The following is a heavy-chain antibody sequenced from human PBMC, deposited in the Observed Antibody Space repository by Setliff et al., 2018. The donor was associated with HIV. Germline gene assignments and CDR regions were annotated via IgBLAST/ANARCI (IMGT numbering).Heavy chain of an antibody. D-gene: IGHD2-2*01. CDR2: INHSGTT. CDR1: GGSFRAYY. CDR3: ARRERYCSGTTCYRYFQL. J-gene: IGHJ1*01. Sequence: KPSETLSLPFAVFGGSFRAYYWNWIRQTPGKGLEWIGEINHSGTTNYNPSLNRRVTISVDASKKRFSLTQRSATAADTALYFCARRERYCSGTTCYRYFQLRGQGTLVTVSS. V-gene: IGHV4-34*01.